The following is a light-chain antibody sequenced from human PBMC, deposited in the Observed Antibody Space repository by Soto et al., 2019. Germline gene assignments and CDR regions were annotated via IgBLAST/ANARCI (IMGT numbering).Light chain of an antibody. CDR2: DSS. CDR3: QQYNTYSWT. Sequence: DIQMTQSPSTLSGSVVDRVTITFRASQTISSWLAWYQQKPGKAPKLLIYDSSSLQSGVPSRFSGSGSGTEFALTISSLQPDDFATYYCQQYNTYSWTFGPGTKVDIK. CDR1: QTISSW. V-gene: IGKV1-5*01. J-gene: IGKJ1*01.